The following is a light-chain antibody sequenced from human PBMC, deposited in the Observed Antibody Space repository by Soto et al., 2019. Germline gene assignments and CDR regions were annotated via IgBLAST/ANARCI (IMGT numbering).Light chain of an antibody. V-gene: IGKV1-39*01. CDR1: QSIANY. Sequence: DIQMTQSPSSLSASVGDRVTITCRASQSIANYLNWYQQNSGRAPELLIHAASSLQSGVPSRFSGSGSGTEFTLTISRLKPEDFATYDCQQRYDTPLTFGGGTKVEIK. CDR3: QQRYDTPLT. CDR2: AAS. J-gene: IGKJ4*01.